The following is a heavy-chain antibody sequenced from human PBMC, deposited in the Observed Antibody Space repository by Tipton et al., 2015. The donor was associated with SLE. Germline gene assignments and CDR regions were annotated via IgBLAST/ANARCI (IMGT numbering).Heavy chain of an antibody. CDR2: IWYDGSNK. Sequence: SGFTFSSYGMHWVRQAPGKGLEWVAVIWYDGSNKYYADSVKGRFTISRDNSKNTLYLQMNSLRAEDTAVYYCAKDPRSGSHGGDWGQGSLVTVSS. J-gene: IGHJ4*02. V-gene: IGHV3-33*06. CDR3: AKDPRSGSHGGD. D-gene: IGHD1-26*01. CDR1: GFTFSSYG.